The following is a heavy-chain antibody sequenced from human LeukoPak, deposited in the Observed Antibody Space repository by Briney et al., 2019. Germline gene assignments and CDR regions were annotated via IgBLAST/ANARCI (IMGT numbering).Heavy chain of an antibody. CDR2: IYDSGST. CDR1: GGSISSGGYY. J-gene: IGHJ4*02. Sequence: SETLSLTCTVSGGSISSGGYYWSWIRQPPGKGLEWIGYIYDSGSTYYNPSLKSRVTISGDTSKNQFSLKLSSVTAADTAVHYCARDQVGATDYWGQGTLVTVSS. D-gene: IGHD1-26*01. CDR3: ARDQVGATDY. V-gene: IGHV4-30-4*08.